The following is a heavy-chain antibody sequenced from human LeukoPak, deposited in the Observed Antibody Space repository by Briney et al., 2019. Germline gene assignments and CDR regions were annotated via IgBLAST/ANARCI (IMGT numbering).Heavy chain of an antibody. CDR3: AKDREDYCDSSGYYYRGAFDI. Sequence: GGSLRLSCAASGFTFSSYAMSWVRQAPGKELEWVSAISGSGGSTYYADSVKGRFTISRDNSKNTLYLQMNSLRAEDTAVYYCAKDREDYCDSSGYYYRGAFDIWGQGTMVTVSS. D-gene: IGHD3-22*01. J-gene: IGHJ3*02. CDR1: GFTFSSYA. CDR2: ISGSGGST. V-gene: IGHV3-23*01.